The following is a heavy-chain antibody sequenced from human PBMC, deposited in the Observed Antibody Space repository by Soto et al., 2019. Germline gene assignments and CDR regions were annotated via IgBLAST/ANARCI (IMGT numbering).Heavy chain of an antibody. V-gene: IGHV4-39*01. CDR3: ARQGSY. CDR1: GVSISDTSYY. Sequence: PSETVSLTCTVSGVSISDTSYYWGWIRQPPGKGLDWIGTIYFNGNTFYNPSLKSRLTISVDTSSNQFSLRLTSVTAADTAVYYCARQGSYWGQGTLVTVSS. J-gene: IGHJ4*02. CDR2: IYFNGNT.